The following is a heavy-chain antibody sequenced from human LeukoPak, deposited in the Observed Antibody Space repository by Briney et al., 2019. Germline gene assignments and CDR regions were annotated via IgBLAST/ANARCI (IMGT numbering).Heavy chain of an antibody. Sequence: GGSLRLSCATSGFTFSTYAMNWVRQAPGKGLEWVSVISVSGGSTYYADSVKGRFTISRDNSKNTVYLQMNSLRAEDTAVYYCAREKTMVRGVIIRDDAFDMWGQGTMVTVSS. CDR2: ISVSGGST. D-gene: IGHD3-10*01. J-gene: IGHJ3*02. CDR1: GFTFSTYA. V-gene: IGHV3-23*01. CDR3: AREKTMVRGVIIRDDAFDM.